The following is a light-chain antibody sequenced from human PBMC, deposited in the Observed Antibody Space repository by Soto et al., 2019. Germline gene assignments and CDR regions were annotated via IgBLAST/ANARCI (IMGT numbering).Light chain of an antibody. Sequence: EIVVTQSPAALSVSPGERATLSCRASQSVGGNLAWYQQKPGQAPRLLIYDVSTRATGIPARFSGRGSGTEFTLTISSLQSEDFALYYCQQYNNRPPWTAGPGTKV. CDR3: QQYNNRPPWT. J-gene: IGKJ1*01. CDR2: DVS. CDR1: QSVGGN. V-gene: IGKV3-15*01.